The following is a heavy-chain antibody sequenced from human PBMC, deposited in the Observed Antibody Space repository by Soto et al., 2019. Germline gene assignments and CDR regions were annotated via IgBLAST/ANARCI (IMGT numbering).Heavy chain of an antibody. D-gene: IGHD6-6*01. J-gene: IGHJ6*02. CDR1: GGSISSYY. CDR2: IYYSGST. Sequence: PSETLSLTCTVSGGSISSYYWSWIRQPPGRGLEWIGYIYYSGSTNYNPSLKSRVTISVDTSKNQFSLKLSSVTAADTAVYYCARAAEYSGPRPGFGMDVWGQGTTVTVSS. V-gene: IGHV4-59*01. CDR3: ARAAEYSGPRPGFGMDV.